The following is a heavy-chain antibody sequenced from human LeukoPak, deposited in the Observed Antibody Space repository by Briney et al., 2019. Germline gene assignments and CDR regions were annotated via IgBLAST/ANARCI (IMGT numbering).Heavy chain of an antibody. D-gene: IGHD6-13*01. Sequence: GASVKVSCKASGYTFTSYGISWVRQAPGQGLEWMGWISAYNGNTNYAQKLQGRVTMTTDTSTSTAYMELRSLRSDDTAVYYCARELSIAAAGNPLDYWGQGTLVTVSS. CDR1: GYTFTSYG. J-gene: IGHJ4*02. CDR2: ISAYNGNT. V-gene: IGHV1-18*01. CDR3: ARELSIAAAGNPLDY.